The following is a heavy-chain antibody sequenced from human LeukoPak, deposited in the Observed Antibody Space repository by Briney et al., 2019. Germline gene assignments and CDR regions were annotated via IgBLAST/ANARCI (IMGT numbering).Heavy chain of an antibody. Sequence: GGSLRLSCAASGFTFDDYAMHWVRQAPGKGLEWVSGISWSSGSIGYADSAKGRFTISRDNAKNSLYLQMNSLRAEDMALYYCAKGDSTHAFDIWGQGTMVTVSS. CDR2: ISWSSGSI. CDR1: GFTFDDYA. J-gene: IGHJ3*02. CDR3: AKGDSTHAFDI. V-gene: IGHV3-9*03. D-gene: IGHD3-22*01.